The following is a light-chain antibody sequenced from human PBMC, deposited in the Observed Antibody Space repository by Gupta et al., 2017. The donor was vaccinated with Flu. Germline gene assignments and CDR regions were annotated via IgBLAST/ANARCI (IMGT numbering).Light chain of an antibody. CDR2: DVS. CDR3: SSYTSGSTCVVA. Sequence: TISCTGTTSDVGGYNSVSWYQQRPGTAPKLMIYDVSNRPSGNSNRFSGSKSGNTASLTISGLQAEEEADYYCSSYTSGSTCVVAFGGGTKLTVL. CDR1: TSDVGGYNS. V-gene: IGLV2-14*04. J-gene: IGLJ2*01.